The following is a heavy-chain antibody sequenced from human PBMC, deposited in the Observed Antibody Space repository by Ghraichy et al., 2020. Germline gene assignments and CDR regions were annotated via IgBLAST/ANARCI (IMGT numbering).Heavy chain of an antibody. CDR1: GFTLSSYA. CDR2: ISSTNAI. D-gene: IGHD3-9*01. CDR3: ARDHDWAFDY. V-gene: IGHV3-69-1*01. Sequence: GGSLRLSCAASGFTLSSYAMNWVRQAPGKGLEWVSYISSTNAIYYADSVRGRFTISRDNAKNSLYLQMNSLRDEDTAVYYCARDHDWAFDYWGQGTLVTVSS. J-gene: IGHJ4*02.